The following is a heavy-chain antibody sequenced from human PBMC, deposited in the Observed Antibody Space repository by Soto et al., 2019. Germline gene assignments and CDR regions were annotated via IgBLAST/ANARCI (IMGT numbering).Heavy chain of an antibody. J-gene: IGHJ6*02. CDR2: RRWEGSGK. CDR3: LSSRGWPTYYYYGMDV. V-gene: IGHV3-7*03. CDR1: GFTFSSSW. D-gene: IGHD6-19*01. Sequence: GESLSLSCAASGFTFSSSWMHWVCQAQEKGQEWVAERRWEGSGKYYVDYVKGRLTSSRDNAKISLYMQGNSLRAVDMPVYYCLSSRGWPTYYYYGMDVWGRGTTVTVSS.